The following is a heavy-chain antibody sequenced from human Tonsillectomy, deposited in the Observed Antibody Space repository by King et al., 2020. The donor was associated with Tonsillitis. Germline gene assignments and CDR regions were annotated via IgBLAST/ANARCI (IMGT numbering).Heavy chain of an antibody. CDR3: ARIRVEYSSSWYGLGWFDP. CDR2: IFSNDEK. CDR1: GFSLSNAGMG. J-gene: IGHJ5*02. D-gene: IGHD6-13*01. V-gene: IGHV2-26*01. Sequence: VTLKESGPVLVKPTETLTLTCTVSGFSLSNAGMGVSWIRQPPGKALEWLAHIFSNDEKSYSTSLKSRLTISKDTSKSQVVLAMTNMDPVDTATYYCARIRVEYSSSWYGLGWFDPWGQGTLVTVSS.